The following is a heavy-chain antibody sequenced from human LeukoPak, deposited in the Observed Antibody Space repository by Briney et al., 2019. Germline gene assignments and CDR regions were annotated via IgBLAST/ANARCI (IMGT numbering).Heavy chain of an antibody. CDR2: IWYDGSNK. CDR3: ARDLRIAVAGWYGAFDI. V-gene: IGHV3-33*01. D-gene: IGHD6-19*01. J-gene: IGHJ3*02. Sequence: GRSLRLSCAASGFTFSSYGMHWVRQAPGKGLEWVAVIWYDGSNKYYADSVKGRFTISRDNSKNTLYLQMNSLRAEDTAVYYCARDLRIAVAGWYGAFDIWGQGTMVTVSS. CDR1: GFTFSSYG.